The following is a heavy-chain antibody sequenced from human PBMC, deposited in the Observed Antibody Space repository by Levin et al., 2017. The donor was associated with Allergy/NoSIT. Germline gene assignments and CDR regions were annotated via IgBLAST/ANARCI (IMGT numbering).Heavy chain of an antibody. J-gene: IGHJ3*01. Sequence: SETLSLTCAVSGGSFSGYYWSWIRQSPGKGLEWIGEINHSGDTNYKPSLRSRVTISVDTSKNEFSLKLTSLTAADTATYYCARGRVRYHGHLWGQGTMVTVSS. V-gene: IGHV4-34*01. CDR3: ARGRVRYHGHL. D-gene: IGHD1-14*01. CDR2: INHSGDT. CDR1: GGSFSGYY.